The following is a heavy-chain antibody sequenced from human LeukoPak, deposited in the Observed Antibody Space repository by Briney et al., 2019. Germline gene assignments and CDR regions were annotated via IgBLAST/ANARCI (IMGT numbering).Heavy chain of an antibody. CDR2: IKSKLNGETT. J-gene: IGHJ4*02. CDR1: GLYFSNAW. Sequence: GGSLRLSCTASGLYFSNAWMNWVRQAPGKGLEWVGRIKSKLNGETTEFGAPVEGRFSISRDDSKNTVYLKMNNLKTEATGIYYCGDFWSDADHWGQGTPVIVSS. CDR3: GDFWSDADH. D-gene: IGHD3-3*01. V-gene: IGHV3-15*07.